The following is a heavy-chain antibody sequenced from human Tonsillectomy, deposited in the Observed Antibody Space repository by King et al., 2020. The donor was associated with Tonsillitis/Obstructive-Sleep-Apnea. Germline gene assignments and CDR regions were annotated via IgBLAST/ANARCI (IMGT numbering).Heavy chain of an antibody. Sequence: VQLVESGGGVVQPGRSLRLSCAASGFTFSTYPMHWVRQAPGKGLEWVAVISNDGSNKYYADSVKGRFTISRDNSKNTLYLQMSALRPEDPAVYYCGAGAGPWGQGTLVTVSS. CDR3: GAGAGP. D-gene: IGHD4/OR15-4a*01. CDR2: ISNDGSNK. CDR1: GFTFSTYP. V-gene: IGHV3-30*04. J-gene: IGHJ5*02.